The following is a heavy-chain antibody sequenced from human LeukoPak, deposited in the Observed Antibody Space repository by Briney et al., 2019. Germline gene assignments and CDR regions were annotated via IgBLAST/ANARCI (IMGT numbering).Heavy chain of an antibody. D-gene: IGHD4-17*01. CDR3: ARGAQYGPQGWFDP. CDR2: ISSSSSYI. CDR1: GFTFSSYS. Sequence: PGGSLRLSCAASGFTFSSYSMNWVRQAPGKGLEWVSSISSSSSYIYYADSVKGRFTISRDNAKNSLYLQMNSLRAEDTAVYYCARGAQYGPQGWFDPWGQGNLVTVSS. V-gene: IGHV3-21*01. J-gene: IGHJ5*02.